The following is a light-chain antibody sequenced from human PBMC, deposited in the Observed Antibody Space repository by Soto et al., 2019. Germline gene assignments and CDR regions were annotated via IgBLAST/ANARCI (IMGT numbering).Light chain of an antibody. CDR1: NSQIGAGYE. Sequence: SGTGVPRVGVPIFKTESNSQIGAGYEVHWYQQLPGTAPNLLIYGNSNRPSGVPDRFSGSKSGTSASLAITGLQAEDEADYYCQSYDSSLSGYVFGTGTKVTVL. V-gene: IGLV1-40*01. CDR2: GNS. CDR3: QSYDSSLSGYV. J-gene: IGLJ1*01.